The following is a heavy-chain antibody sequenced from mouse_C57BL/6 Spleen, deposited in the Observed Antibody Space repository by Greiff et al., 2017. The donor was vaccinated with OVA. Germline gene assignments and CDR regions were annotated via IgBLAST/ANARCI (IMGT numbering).Heavy chain of an antibody. CDR2: ISSGGDYI. D-gene: IGHD2-5*01. V-gene: IGHV5-9-1*02. Sequence: EVKLMESGEGLVKPGGSLKLSCAASGFTFSSYAMSWVRQTPEKRLEWVAYISSGGDYIYYADTVKGRFTISRDNARNTLYLQMSSLKSEDTAMYYCTREGYSKDAMDYWGQGTSVTVSS. CDR1: GFTFSSYA. CDR3: TREGYSKDAMDY. J-gene: IGHJ4*01.